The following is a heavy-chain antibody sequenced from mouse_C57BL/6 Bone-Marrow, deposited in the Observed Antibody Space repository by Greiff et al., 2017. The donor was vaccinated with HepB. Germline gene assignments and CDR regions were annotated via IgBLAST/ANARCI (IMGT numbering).Heavy chain of an antibody. CDR1: GFTFSSYA. CDR2: ISDGGSYT. D-gene: IGHD1-1*01. Sequence: EVMLVESGGGLVKPGGSLKLSCAASGFTFSSYAMSWVRQTPEKRLEWVATISDGGSYTYYPDNVKGRFTISRDNAKNNLYLQMSHLKSEDTAMYYCARGLITTVPYWGQGTTLTVSS. V-gene: IGHV5-4*03. J-gene: IGHJ2*01. CDR3: ARGLITTVPY.